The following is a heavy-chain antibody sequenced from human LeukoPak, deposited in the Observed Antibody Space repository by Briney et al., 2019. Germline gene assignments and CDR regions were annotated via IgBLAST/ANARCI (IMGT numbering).Heavy chain of an antibody. CDR1: GGSISSGSYY. V-gene: IGHV4-61*02. J-gene: IGHJ4*02. Sequence: PSQTLSLTCTVSGGSISSGSYYWRWIRQPAGKGQEWIGRIYTSGSTNYNPSLKSRVTISVDTSKNQFSLKLGSVTAADTAVYYCARGGYYDSSGYYGSQSFDYWGQGTLVTVSS. CDR2: IYTSGST. CDR3: ARGGYYDSSGYYGSQSFDY. D-gene: IGHD3-22*01.